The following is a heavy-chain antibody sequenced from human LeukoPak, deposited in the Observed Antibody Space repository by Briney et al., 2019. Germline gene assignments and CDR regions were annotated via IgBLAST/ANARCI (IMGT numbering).Heavy chain of an antibody. J-gene: IGHJ6*03. V-gene: IGHV3-53*01. CDR2: IYSGGST. D-gene: IGHD3-10*01. Sequence: GGSLRLSCAASGFTVSSDYMSWVRQAPGKGLEWVSVIYSGGSTYYADSVKGRFTISRDKSKNTVYLQMNSLRAEDTAVYYCARGGYGHNMDVWGEGTTVTVSS. CDR1: GFTVSSDY. CDR3: ARGGYGHNMDV.